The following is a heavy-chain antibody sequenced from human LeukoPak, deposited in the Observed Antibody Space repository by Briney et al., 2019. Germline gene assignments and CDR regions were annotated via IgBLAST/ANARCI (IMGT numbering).Heavy chain of an antibody. J-gene: IGHJ3*02. Sequence: GGSLRLSCAASGFTFSSYWMHWVRQAPGKGLVWVSRINSDGSSTSYADSVKGRFTISRDNAKNTLYLQMNSLRAEDTAVYYCARLDSRDAFDIWGQGTMVTVSS. CDR3: ARLDSRDAFDI. CDR2: INSDGSST. V-gene: IGHV3-74*01. D-gene: IGHD3-22*01. CDR1: GFTFSSYW.